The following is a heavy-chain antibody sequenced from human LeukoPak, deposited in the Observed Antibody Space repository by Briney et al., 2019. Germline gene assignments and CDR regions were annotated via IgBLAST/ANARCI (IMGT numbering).Heavy chain of an antibody. CDR3: ARGTGNYYGY. V-gene: IGHV3-74*01. D-gene: IGHD3/OR15-3a*01. CDR1: GFTFSDYW. Sequence: GGSLRLSCAASGFTFSDYWMHWVRQAPGKGLVWVSRIKSDGSSTSYADSVKGRFTITRDSAKNTLYLQMNSLRAEDTAVYYCARGTGNYYGYWGQGTLLTVSS. CDR2: IKSDGSST. J-gene: IGHJ4*02.